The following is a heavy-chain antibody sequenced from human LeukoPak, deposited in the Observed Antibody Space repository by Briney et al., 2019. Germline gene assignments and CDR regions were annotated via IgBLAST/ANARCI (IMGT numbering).Heavy chain of an antibody. CDR3: ARGLLMDV. D-gene: IGHD2-21*01. J-gene: IGHJ6*04. V-gene: IGHV4-34*01. CDR2: INHSGST. CDR1: GGSISPYY. Sequence: SETLSLTCTVSGGSISPYYWSWIRQPPGKGLEWIGEINHSGSTNYNPSLKSRVTISVDTSKNQFSLKLSSVTAADTAVYYCARGLLMDVWGKGTTVTVSS.